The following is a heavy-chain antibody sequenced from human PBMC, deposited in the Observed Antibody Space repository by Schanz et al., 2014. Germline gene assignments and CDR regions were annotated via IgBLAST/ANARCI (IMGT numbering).Heavy chain of an antibody. Sequence: EVQLVESGGGLVKPGGFLRLSCAASGFTFSDAWMSWVRQAPGKGLEWVSSFNDGGVNKYYADSVKGRFTISSDNSKSTLYLQMSSLRAEDTAVYYCVRDSFFAFDYWGQGTLVTVSS. CDR1: GFTFSDAW. J-gene: IGHJ4*02. V-gene: IGHV3-23*04. CDR2: FNDGGVNK. CDR3: VRDSFFAFDY. D-gene: IGHD3-3*01.